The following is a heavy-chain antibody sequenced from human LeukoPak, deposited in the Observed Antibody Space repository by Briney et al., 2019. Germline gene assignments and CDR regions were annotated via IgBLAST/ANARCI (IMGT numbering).Heavy chain of an antibody. J-gene: IGHJ5*02. CDR3: TRVAQSGPTGWFDP. Sequence: GVSLRLSCAASGFTVNNFAMSWIRQAPGKGLEWVAGISGSGVSADYADSVKGRFTISRDNPGNVVYLQMDSLRAEDTAVYYCTRVAQSGPTGWFDPWGQGTLVTVSS. CDR2: ISGSGVSA. CDR1: GFTVNNFA. V-gene: IGHV3-23*01. D-gene: IGHD1-1*01.